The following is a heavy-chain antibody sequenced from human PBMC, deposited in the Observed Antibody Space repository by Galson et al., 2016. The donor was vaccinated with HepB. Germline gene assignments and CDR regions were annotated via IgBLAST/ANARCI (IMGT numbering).Heavy chain of an antibody. CDR3: AKGGTSLRGASAGIFDY. CDR2: VSRSGDDT. J-gene: IGHJ4*02. CDR1: GFVFGSYS. D-gene: IGHD3-10*01. V-gene: IGHV3-23*01. Sequence: SLRLSCAASGFVFGSYSMSWVRQAPGKGLEWVSSVSRSGDDTYYADSVRGRFSISRDNSKNTLYLQMNALRVEDTARYYCAKGGTSLRGASAGIFDYWGQGTLVSASS.